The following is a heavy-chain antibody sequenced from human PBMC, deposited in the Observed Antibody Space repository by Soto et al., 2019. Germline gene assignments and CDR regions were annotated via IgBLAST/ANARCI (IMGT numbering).Heavy chain of an antibody. J-gene: IGHJ4*02. CDR1: GFTFSSYG. CDR2: ISYDGSNK. Sequence: QVQLVESGGGVVQPGRSLRLSCAASGFTFSSYGMHWVRQAPGKGLEWVAVISYDGSNKYYADSVKGRFTISRDNSKNTLYLQMNSLRAEDTAVYYCAKDHQESDIVVVPAATSIWGQGTLVTVSS. V-gene: IGHV3-30*18. D-gene: IGHD2-2*01. CDR3: AKDHQESDIVVVPAATSI.